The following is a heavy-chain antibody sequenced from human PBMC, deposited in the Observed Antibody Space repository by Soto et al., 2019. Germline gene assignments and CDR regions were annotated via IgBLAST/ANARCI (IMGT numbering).Heavy chain of an antibody. D-gene: IGHD3-16*02. V-gene: IGHV4-30-4*01. CDR1: GGSISSSSYY. CDR2: IYYSGST. J-gene: IGHJ4*02. Sequence: PSETLSLTRTVSGGSISSSSYYWSWLRQPPGKGLEWIGYIYYSGSTYYNPSLKSRVTISVDTSKNQFSLKLSSVTAADTAAYYCARVNRPYRPFDYWGQGTLVTVSS. CDR3: ARVNRPYRPFDY.